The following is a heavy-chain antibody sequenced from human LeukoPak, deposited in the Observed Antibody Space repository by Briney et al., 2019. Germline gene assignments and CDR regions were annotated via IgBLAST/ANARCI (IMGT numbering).Heavy chain of an antibody. J-gene: IGHJ5*02. CDR3: ARLRPYNWFDP. V-gene: IGHV4-59*08. CDR2: IYYSGST. Sequence: GSLRLSCVASGFTFSSHWMSWIRQPPGKGLEWIGYIYYSGSTNYNPSLKSRVTISVDTSKNQFSLKLSSVTAADTAVYYCARLRPYNWFDPWGQGTLVTVSS. CDR1: GFTFSSHW.